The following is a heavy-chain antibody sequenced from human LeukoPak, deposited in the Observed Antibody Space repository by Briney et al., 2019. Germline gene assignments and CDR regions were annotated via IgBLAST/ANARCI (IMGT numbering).Heavy chain of an antibody. CDR3: ARDLKSSSPGFDL. CDR2: INPNSGGT. V-gene: IGHV1-2*02. D-gene: IGHD6-6*01. CDR1: GYTFTGYY. Sequence: ASVKVSCKASGYTFTGYYMHWVRQAPGQGLEWIGWINPNSGGTNYAQKFQGRVTMTRDTSISTAYMELSRLRSDDMAVYYCARDLKSSSPGFDLWGRGTLVTVSS. J-gene: IGHJ2*01.